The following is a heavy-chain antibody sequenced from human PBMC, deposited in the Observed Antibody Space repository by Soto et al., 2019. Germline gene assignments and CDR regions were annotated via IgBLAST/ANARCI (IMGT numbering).Heavy chain of an antibody. V-gene: IGHV1-18*01. Sequence: QVQLVQSGAEVKKPGASVKVSCKASGYTFTSYGISWVRQAPGQGREWMGWISAYNGNRNYAQKLQGRVTMTTDTSTSTAYMELRSLRSDDTAVYYCARWEYQLLFERGLYGMDVWGQGTTVTVSS. D-gene: IGHD2-2*01. CDR3: ARWEYQLLFERGLYGMDV. CDR2: ISAYNGNR. CDR1: GYTFTSYG. J-gene: IGHJ6*02.